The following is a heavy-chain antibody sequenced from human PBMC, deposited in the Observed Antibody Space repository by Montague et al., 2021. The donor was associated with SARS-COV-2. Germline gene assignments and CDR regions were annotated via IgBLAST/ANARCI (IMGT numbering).Heavy chain of an antibody. V-gene: IGHV4-34*01. CDR2: INHSGST. J-gene: IGHJ3*02. D-gene: IGHD3-10*01. CDR3: AISMVRGFSRAFDI. Sequence: SETLSLTCAVYGGSFSGYYWSWIRQPPGKGLEWIGEINHSGSTNXNPSLKSRVTISVDTSKNQFSLKLSSVTAADTAVYYCAISMVRGFSRAFDIWGQGTMVTVSS. CDR1: GGSFSGYY.